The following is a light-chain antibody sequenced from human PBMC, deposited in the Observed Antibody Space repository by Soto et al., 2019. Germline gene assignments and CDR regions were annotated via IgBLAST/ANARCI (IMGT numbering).Light chain of an antibody. J-gene: IGKJ4*01. CDR3: QQYYDWPLT. V-gene: IGKV3-15*01. Sequence: EIVMTQSPATLSVSPGERATLFCRASQGVSTYLAWYQQKPGQAPRLLIYGPSTRATGIPARFSGSGPGTEFTLTISSLQSEDFAVYYCQQYYDWPLTFGGGTKVEVK. CDR1: QGVSTY. CDR2: GPS.